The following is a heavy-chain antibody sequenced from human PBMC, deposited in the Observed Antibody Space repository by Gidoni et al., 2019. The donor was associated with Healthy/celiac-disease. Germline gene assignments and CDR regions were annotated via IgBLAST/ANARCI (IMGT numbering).Heavy chain of an antibody. CDR3: ARVRDYYDSSGYTNDAFDI. Sequence: QVQLVQSGDEVKKPGSSVKVSCKASGGTFSSFAISWVREAPGQGREWLGGFLPIFGTANYAQKVQGRVTITADKSTSTAYMELSSLRSEDTAVYYCARVRDYYDSSGYTNDAFDIWGQGTMVTVSS. V-gene: IGHV1-69*06. D-gene: IGHD3-22*01. CDR2: FLPIFGTA. J-gene: IGHJ3*02. CDR1: GGTFSSFA.